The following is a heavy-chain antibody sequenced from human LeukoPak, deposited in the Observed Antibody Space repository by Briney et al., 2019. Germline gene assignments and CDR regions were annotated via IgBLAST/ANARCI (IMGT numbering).Heavy chain of an antibody. J-gene: IGHJ4*02. D-gene: IGHD3-9*01. CDR3: ARALYYDILTSYSPSSPFDY. CDR1: GFTFSNYW. Sequence: PGGSLRLSCAASGFTFSNYWLTWVPQAPGQGLEWVADIKQDGSEKHYVDSVKGRFTISRDNAKNSLYLQMNSLRAEDTAVYYCARALYYDILTSYSPSSPFDYWGQGTLVTVSS. V-gene: IGHV3-7*01. CDR2: IKQDGSEK.